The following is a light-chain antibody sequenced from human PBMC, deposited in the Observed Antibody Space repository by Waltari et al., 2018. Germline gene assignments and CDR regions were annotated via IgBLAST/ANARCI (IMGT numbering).Light chain of an antibody. CDR3: SSYAGIRKLV. Sequence: QSALTQPPSASGSPGQSVTISCTGTTSDVGFYDYVSWYHQHPGKAPSLIIFEVTKRPSGVPDRFSGPKSGTTASLTVSGLQAEDEGDYYCSSYAGIRKLVLGGGTKLTVL. V-gene: IGLV2-8*01. CDR1: TSDVGFYDY. CDR2: EVT. J-gene: IGLJ2*01.